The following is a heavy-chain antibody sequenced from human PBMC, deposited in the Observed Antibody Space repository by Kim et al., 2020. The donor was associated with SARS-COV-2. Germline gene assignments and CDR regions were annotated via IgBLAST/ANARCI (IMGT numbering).Heavy chain of an antibody. V-gene: IGHV4-59*08. CDR2: IYYSGST. CDR1: GGSISSYY. J-gene: IGHJ4*02. D-gene: IGHD3-10*01. CDR3: ARHGGVNDY. Sequence: SETLSLTCTVSGGSISSYYWSWIRQPPGKGLEWIGYIYYSGSTNYNPSLKSRVTISVDTSKNQFSLKLSSVTAADTAVYYCARHGGVNDYWGQGTLGTVS.